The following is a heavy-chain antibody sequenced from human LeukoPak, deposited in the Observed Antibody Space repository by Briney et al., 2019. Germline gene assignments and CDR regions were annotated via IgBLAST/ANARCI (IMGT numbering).Heavy chain of an antibody. CDR3: ARERGGYSYGDY. D-gene: IGHD5-18*01. Sequence: ASVKVPCKASGYTFTSYGISWVRQAPGQGLEWMGWISTYNGNTNYAQKLQGRVTMTTDTSTSTAYMEPRSLRSDDTAVYYCARERGGYSYGDYWGQGILVTVSS. J-gene: IGHJ4*02. V-gene: IGHV1-18*01. CDR1: GYTFTSYG. CDR2: ISTYNGNT.